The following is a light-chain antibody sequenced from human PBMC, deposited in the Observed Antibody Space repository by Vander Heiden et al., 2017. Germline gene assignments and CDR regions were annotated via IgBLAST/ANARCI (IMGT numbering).Light chain of an antibody. CDR2: KAS. CDR3: QQYDTYTRT. CDR1: QRISSW. V-gene: IGKV1-5*03. Sequence: DIQMPQSPSPLSASGGDRATITCRTRQRISSWLVWYQQRPGKAPKLLIYKASSLESGVPSRFSGSGSGTEFTLTISRLQPDDFATYYCQQYDTYTRTFGQGTKVEIK. J-gene: IGKJ1*01.